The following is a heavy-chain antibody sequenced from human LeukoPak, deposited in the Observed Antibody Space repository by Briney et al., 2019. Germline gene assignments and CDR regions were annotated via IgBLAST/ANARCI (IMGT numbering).Heavy chain of an antibody. Sequence: GGSLRLSCAASGFIFSSYSMNWVRQAPGKGLEWVSYISSSSSTIYYADSVKGRFTISRDNSKNRLFLQMNSLRAEDTAVYYCAKDWDDYYGSGSYFDYWGQGTLVTVSS. CDR1: GFIFSSYS. J-gene: IGHJ4*02. D-gene: IGHD3-10*01. V-gene: IGHV3-48*01. CDR3: AKDWDDYYGSGSYFDY. CDR2: ISSSSSTI.